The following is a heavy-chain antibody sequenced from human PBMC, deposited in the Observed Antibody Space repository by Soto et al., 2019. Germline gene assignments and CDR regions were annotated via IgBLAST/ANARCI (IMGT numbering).Heavy chain of an antibody. CDR2: IYSGGST. V-gene: IGHV3-53*02. CDR1: GFTVSSNY. CDR3: ARVARSSLDSHAFDI. D-gene: IGHD6-13*01. J-gene: IGHJ3*02. Sequence: EVQLVETGGGLIQPGGSLRLSCAASGFTVSSNYMSWVRQAPGKGLEWVSVIYSGGSTYYADSVKGRFTISRDNSKNTLYLQMNSLRAEDTAVYYCARVARSSLDSHAFDIWGQGTMVTVSS.